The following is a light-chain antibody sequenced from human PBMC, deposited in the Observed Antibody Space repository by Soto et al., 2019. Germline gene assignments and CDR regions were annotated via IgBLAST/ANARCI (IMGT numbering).Light chain of an antibody. J-gene: IGKJ1*01. CDR1: QSVSSSF. CDR2: GAS. V-gene: IGKV3-20*01. Sequence: EIVFAQSPGTLSLSPGESATLSCRASQSVSSSFLAWYQQKAGQAPRLLIYGASRRATGIPDRFSGSGSGTDFTLTISRLEPEDFAVYYCQQYVSSPWAFGQGTKVEI. CDR3: QQYVSSPWA.